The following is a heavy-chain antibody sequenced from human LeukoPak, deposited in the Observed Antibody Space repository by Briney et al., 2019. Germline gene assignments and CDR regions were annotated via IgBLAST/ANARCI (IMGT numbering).Heavy chain of an antibody. D-gene: IGHD6-25*01. V-gene: IGHV3-7*01. CDR1: GFTMSNYW. Sequence: GGSLRLSCAASGFTMSNYWMTWVPEAPGGGLEWLANIYQGGNEKYYMGSVKGRFTISRDNAKNSLYLQMNSLRSEDTAIYYCARDPNAANWYDPWGQGTLVTVSS. J-gene: IGHJ5*02. CDR3: ARDPNAANWYDP. CDR2: IYQGGNEK.